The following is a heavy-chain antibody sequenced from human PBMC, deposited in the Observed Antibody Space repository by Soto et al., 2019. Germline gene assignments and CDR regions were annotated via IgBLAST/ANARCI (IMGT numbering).Heavy chain of an antibody. CDR3: ARDRFGELDPDY. J-gene: IGHJ4*02. D-gene: IGHD3-10*01. CDR1: GFTFSDYY. V-gene: IGHV3-11*01. CDR2: ISGSGSTT. Sequence: QVQLVESGGDLVKPGGSLRLSCTASGFTFSDYYMNWIRQAPGKGLQWISYISGSGSTTYYADSVKGRFTISRDNAKNSLYLQMSSLRADDTAVYYCARDRFGELDPDYWGQGTLVTVSS.